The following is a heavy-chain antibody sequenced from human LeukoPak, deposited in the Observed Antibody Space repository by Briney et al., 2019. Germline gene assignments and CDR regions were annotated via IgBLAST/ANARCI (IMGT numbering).Heavy chain of an antibody. V-gene: IGHV1-2*04. J-gene: IGHJ4*02. CDR2: INPNSGGT. CDR1: GYTFTGYY. Sequence: ASVKVSCKASGYTFTGYYMHWVRQAPGQGLEWMGWINPNSGGTNYAQKFQGWVTMTRDTSISTAYMELSRLRSDDTAVYYCARGGDCSSTSCYAWDYWGQGTLVTVSS. CDR3: ARGGDCSSTSCYAWDY. D-gene: IGHD2-2*01.